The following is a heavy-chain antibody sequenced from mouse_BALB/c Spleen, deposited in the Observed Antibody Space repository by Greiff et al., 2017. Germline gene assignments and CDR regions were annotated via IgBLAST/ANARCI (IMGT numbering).Heavy chain of an antibody. Sequence: EVHLVESGGGLVKPGGSLKLSCAASGFTFSSYTMSWVRQTPEKRLEWVATISSGGSYTYYPDSVKGRFTISRDNAKNTLYLQMSSLKSEDTAMYYCTREDGSSSSFFDVWGAGTTVTVSS. J-gene: IGHJ1*01. D-gene: IGHD1-1*01. CDR1: GFTFSSYT. CDR2: ISSGGSYT. CDR3: TREDGSSSSFFDV. V-gene: IGHV5-6-4*01.